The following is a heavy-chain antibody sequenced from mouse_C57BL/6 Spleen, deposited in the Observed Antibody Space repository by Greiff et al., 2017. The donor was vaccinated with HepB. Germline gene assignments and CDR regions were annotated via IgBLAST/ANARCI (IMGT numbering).Heavy chain of an antibody. Sequence: VQLKQSGPELVKPGASVKMSCKASGYTFTDYNMHWVKQSHGKSLEWIGYINPNNGGTSYNQKFKGKATLTVNKSSSTAYMELRSLTSEDSAVYYCARPPYGNYWYFDVWGTGTTVTVSS. V-gene: IGHV1-22*01. J-gene: IGHJ1*03. CDR3: ARPPYGNYWYFDV. CDR2: INPNNGGT. CDR1: GYTFTDYN. D-gene: IGHD2-1*01.